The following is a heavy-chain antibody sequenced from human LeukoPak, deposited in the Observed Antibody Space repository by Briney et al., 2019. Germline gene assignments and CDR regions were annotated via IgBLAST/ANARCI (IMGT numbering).Heavy chain of an antibody. D-gene: IGHD3-22*01. CDR1: GYTFTDYY. V-gene: IGHV1-2*02. J-gene: IGHJ3*02. CDR2: INPNSGGT. Sequence: ASVKVSCKASGYTFTDYYMHWVRQAPGQGLEWMGWINPNSGGTNYAHKFQGRVTMTRDTSISTAYMDLRRLRSDDTAVYYCARSGYYDDAFDIWGQGTMVTVSS. CDR3: ARSGYYDDAFDI.